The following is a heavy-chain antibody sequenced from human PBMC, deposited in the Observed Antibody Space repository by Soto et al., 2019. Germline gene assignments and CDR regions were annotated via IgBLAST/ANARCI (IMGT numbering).Heavy chain of an antibody. CDR2: IGSKPNNYAT. J-gene: IGHJ6*03. V-gene: IGHV3-73*01. CDR1: GFTFSASV. Sequence: EVQLVESGGGLVQPGGSLKLSCAASGFTFSASVMNWVRQAPGKGLEWVGGIGSKPNNYATAYGASVKGRFTISRDDSKNTAYLQMNSLNTEDTAVYYCSRQASDFWSGKPQYYMDVWGKGTTVTVSS. D-gene: IGHD3-3*01. CDR3: SRQASDFWSGKPQYYMDV.